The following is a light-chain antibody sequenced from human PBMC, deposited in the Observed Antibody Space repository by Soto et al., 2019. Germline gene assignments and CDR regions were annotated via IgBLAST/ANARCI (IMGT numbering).Light chain of an antibody. CDR2: GVF. Sequence: ETVLTQSPGTVSLSPGETATLSCRASRTVSNNFLAWYQQKPGQAPRLLIYGVFNRATGIPDRFSGSGSGTDFTLTISRLEPEDSAVYHCQQYDSSPRTFDQGTKLEIK. V-gene: IGKV3-20*01. J-gene: IGKJ2*01. CDR1: RTVSNNF. CDR3: QQYDSSPRT.